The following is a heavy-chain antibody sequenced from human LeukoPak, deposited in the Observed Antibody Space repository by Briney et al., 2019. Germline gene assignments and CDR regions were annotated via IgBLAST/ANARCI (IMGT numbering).Heavy chain of an antibody. D-gene: IGHD2-15*01. J-gene: IGHJ4*02. Sequence: GGSLRLSCAASGFTFSRHWMNWVRQAPGKGLEWVANIHEDGSDKYYVDSVKGRFTISRDNAKNSLYLQMNSLRAEDTAVYYCARGYCSGGSCSKYDYWGQGTLVTVSS. CDR3: ARGYCSGGSCSKYDY. CDR1: GFTFSRHW. CDR2: IHEDGSDK. V-gene: IGHV3-7*04.